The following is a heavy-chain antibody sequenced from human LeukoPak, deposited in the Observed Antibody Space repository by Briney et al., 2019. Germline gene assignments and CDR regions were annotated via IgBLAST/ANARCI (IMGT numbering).Heavy chain of an antibody. CDR2: INHSGST. J-gene: IGHJ5*02. Sequence: PSETLSLTSAVSGGSFSGYYWSWIRHPPGKGLEWIGEINHSGSTNYNTSLKSRVTISADTSKNQFSLRLSSVTAADTAVYYCARGFDYYGSGSYYRSWFDPWGQGTLVTVSS. CDR3: ARGFDYYGSGSYYRSWFDP. V-gene: IGHV4-34*01. D-gene: IGHD3-10*01. CDR1: GGSFSGYY.